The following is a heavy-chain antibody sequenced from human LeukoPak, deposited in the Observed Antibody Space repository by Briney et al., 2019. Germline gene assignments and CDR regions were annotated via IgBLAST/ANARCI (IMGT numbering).Heavy chain of an antibody. CDR3: ARDPLGRFGESYFDY. D-gene: IGHD3-10*01. CDR1: GYTFTGYY. V-gene: IGHV1-2*02. J-gene: IGHJ4*02. Sequence: GASVKVSCKASGYTFTGYYMHWVRQAPGQGLEWMGWINPNSGGTNYAQKFQGRVTMTRDTSISTAYMELSRLRSDDTAVYYCARDPLGRFGESYFDYWGQGTLVTVSS. CDR2: INPNSGGT.